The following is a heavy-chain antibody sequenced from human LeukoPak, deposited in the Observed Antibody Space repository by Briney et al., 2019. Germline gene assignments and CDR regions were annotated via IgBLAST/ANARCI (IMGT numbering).Heavy chain of an antibody. Sequence: GGSLRLSCAASGFTFSTFAMSWVRQAPGKGLEWVSGISGSDASRFYADSVKGRFTISRDNSKNTLYLQMKSLRAEDTAGYYCAKDLIKEKVGALFGSWGQGTLVTVSS. CDR1: GFTFSTFA. J-gene: IGHJ4*02. CDR3: AKDLIKEKVGALFGS. V-gene: IGHV3-23*01. CDR2: ISGSDASR. D-gene: IGHD1-26*01.